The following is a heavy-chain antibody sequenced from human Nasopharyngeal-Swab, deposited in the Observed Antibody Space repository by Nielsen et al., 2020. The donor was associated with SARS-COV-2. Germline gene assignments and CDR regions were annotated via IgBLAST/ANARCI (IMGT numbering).Heavy chain of an antibody. J-gene: IGHJ4*02. CDR3: ATEDGSGTYSVHYFDY. CDR2: FDPEDGET. V-gene: IGHV1-24*01. Sequence: ASVKVSCKVSGHTLTQLSMNWVRQAPGGGLEWMGAFDPEDGETIYAQKFQGRVTMTEDTSTDTAYLELSRLTSDDTAVYYCATEDGSGTYSVHYFDYWGQSTLVTVSS. D-gene: IGHD1-26*01. CDR1: GHTLTQLS.